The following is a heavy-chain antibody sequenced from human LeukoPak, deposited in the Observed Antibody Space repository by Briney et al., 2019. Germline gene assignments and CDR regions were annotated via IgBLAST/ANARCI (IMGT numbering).Heavy chain of an antibody. J-gene: IGHJ6*03. CDR3: ARRGIVATIADYYYYYMDV. V-gene: IGHV5-51*01. Sequence: GESLKISCKGSGYSFTSYWIGWVRQMPGKGLEWMGIIYPGDSDTRYSPSFQGQVTISADKSISTAYLQRSSLKASDTAMYYCARRGIVATIADYYYYYMDVWGKGTTVTVSS. CDR2: IYPGDSDT. CDR1: GYSFTSYW. D-gene: IGHD5-12*01.